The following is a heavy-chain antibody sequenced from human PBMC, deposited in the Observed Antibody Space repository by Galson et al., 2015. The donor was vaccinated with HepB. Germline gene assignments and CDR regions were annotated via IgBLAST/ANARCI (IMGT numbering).Heavy chain of an antibody. CDR1: RFTFTNFA. V-gene: IGHV3-23*01. D-gene: IGHD6-19*01. Sequence: SLRLSCAASRFTFTNFAMSWVRQAPGRGLEWVSTISGSGGRTYFADPVKGRFTTSRDNSKNTLYLQMNRLRAEDTAVYYCAKVGRSEAVTGSLDAFDIWGQGTMVTVSS. J-gene: IGHJ3*02. CDR3: AKVGRSEAVTGSLDAFDI. CDR2: ISGSGGRT.